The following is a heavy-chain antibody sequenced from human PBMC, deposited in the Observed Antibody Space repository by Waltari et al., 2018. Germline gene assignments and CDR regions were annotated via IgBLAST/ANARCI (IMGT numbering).Heavy chain of an antibody. CDR3: ARSIVGATRIDY. Sequence: QVQLVQSGAEVKKPGSSVKVSCKASGGTFSSYAISWVRQAPGQGLEWMGRIIPIFSTANYAQKFQGRVTITADKSTSTAYMELSSLRSEDTAVYYCARSIVGATRIDYWGQGTLVTVSS. CDR2: IIPIFSTA. CDR1: GGTFSSYA. V-gene: IGHV1-69*13. D-gene: IGHD1-26*01. J-gene: IGHJ4*02.